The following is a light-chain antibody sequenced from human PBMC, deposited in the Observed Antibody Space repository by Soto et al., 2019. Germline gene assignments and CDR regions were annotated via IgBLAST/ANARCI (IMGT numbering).Light chain of an antibody. J-gene: IGKJ3*01. Sequence: DIQMTQSPSSLSASVGDRFTITCRASQSISSYLNWYQQKPGKAPKLLIYAASSLQSGVPSRFSGSGSGTDFTLTISSLQPEDFATYYCQQSYSTPLTFGPATKVDIK. CDR1: QSISSY. V-gene: IGKV1-39*01. CDR3: QQSYSTPLT. CDR2: AAS.